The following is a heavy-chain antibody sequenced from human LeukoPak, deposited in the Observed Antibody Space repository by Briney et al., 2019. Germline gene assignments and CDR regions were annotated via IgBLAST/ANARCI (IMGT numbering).Heavy chain of an antibody. CDR2: ISAYNGNT. V-gene: IGHV1-18*01. J-gene: IGHJ3*02. Sequence: GASVKVSCTASGYIFTSYGISWVRQAPGQGLEWMGWISAYNGNTNYAQKLQGRVTMTTDTSTSTAYMELRSLRSDDTAVYYCARGGWGYCSSTSCYTNDAFDIWGQGTMVTVSS. CDR1: GYIFTSYG. CDR3: ARGGWGYCSSTSCYTNDAFDI. D-gene: IGHD2-2*02.